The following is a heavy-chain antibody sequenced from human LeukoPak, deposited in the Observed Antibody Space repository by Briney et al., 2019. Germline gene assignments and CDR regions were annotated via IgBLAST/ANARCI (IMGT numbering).Heavy chain of an antibody. Sequence: SETLSLTCTVSGDTISGFSWSWIRQPAGKGLEWIGRIYSSHRSNYLRHRRSRVTMSVDTKNQFSLKVNSVTAAHTAVYYCARDRAGFFDDWGQGTLVSVCS. V-gene: IGHV4-4*07. CDR3: ARDRAGFFDD. CDR1: GDTISGFS. D-gene: IGHD6-13*01. J-gene: IGHJ4*02. CDR2: IYSSHRS.